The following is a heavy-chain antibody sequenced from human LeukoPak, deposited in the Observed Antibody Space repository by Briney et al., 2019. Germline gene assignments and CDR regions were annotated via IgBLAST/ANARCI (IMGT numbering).Heavy chain of an antibody. V-gene: IGHV5-51*01. CDR2: IYPGDSDT. J-gene: IGHJ4*02. CDR1: GYTFTTYW. Sequence: GESLKISCMGSGYTFTTYWIGWVRQLPGKGLEWMGIIYPGDSDTRYSPSFQGQVTISADKSISTAYPQWSSLKASDTAMYYCARRSGGYYYFDYWGQGTLVTVSS. D-gene: IGHD3-22*01. CDR3: ARRSGGYYYFDY.